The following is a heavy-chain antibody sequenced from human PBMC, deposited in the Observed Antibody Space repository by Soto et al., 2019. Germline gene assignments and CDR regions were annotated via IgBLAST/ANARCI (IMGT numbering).Heavy chain of an antibody. D-gene: IGHD6-6*01. J-gene: IGHJ6*02. CDR2: TYYRSKWYK. V-gene: IGHV6-1*01. Sequence: SQTLSLTCVISGDSVSSNRGAWNWIRQSPSRGLEGLGRTYYRSKWYKDYAESVKSRMTINPDTSKNQFSLLLNSVAPEDTALYYCARLRIAGRLEYHYYGMDVWGQGTTVTVSS. CDR3: ARLRIAGRLEYHYYGMDV. CDR1: GDSVSSNRGA.